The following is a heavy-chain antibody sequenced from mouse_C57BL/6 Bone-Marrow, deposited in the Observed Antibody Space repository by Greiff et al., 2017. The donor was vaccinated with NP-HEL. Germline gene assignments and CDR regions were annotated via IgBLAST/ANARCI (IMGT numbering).Heavy chain of an antibody. CDR2: ISSGGSYT. CDR1: GFTFSSYG. CDR3: ARHGATVVRGYFDY. J-gene: IGHJ2*01. V-gene: IGHV5-6*01. Sequence: EVKVVESGGALVKPGGSLKLSCAASGFTFSSYGMSWVRQTPDKRLEWVATISSGGSYTYYPDSVKGRFTISRDNAKNTLYLQMSSLKSEDTAMYYCARHGATVVRGYFDYWGQGTTLTVSS. D-gene: IGHD1-1*01.